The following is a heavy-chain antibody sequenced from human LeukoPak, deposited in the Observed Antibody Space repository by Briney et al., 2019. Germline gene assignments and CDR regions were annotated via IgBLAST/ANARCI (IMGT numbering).Heavy chain of an antibody. Sequence: PGGSLRLSCAASGFTFTSCTMNWVRQAPGKGLEWVSSISSSSSYIYYADSVKGRFTISRDNAKNSLYLQMNSLRAEDTAVYYCARDRLLEDRHYYSYYYMDVWGKGTTVTVSS. V-gene: IGHV3-21*01. CDR1: GFTFTSCT. CDR3: ARDRLLEDRHYYSYYYMDV. CDR2: ISSSSSYI. J-gene: IGHJ6*03. D-gene: IGHD1-1*01.